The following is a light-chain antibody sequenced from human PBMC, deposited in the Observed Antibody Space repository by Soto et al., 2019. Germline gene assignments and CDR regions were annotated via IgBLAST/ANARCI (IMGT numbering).Light chain of an antibody. CDR2: GAS. J-gene: IGKJ1*01. V-gene: IGKV3-15*01. CDR1: QSVSSN. CDR3: QQYNNWPRT. Sequence: IMLKQSPATLSVTPGERATLSCRASQSVSSNLAWHQQRPGQAPRLLIYGASTRATGIPARFSGSGSGTEFTLTISSLQSEDFAVYYCQQYNNWPRTFGQGTKVDVK.